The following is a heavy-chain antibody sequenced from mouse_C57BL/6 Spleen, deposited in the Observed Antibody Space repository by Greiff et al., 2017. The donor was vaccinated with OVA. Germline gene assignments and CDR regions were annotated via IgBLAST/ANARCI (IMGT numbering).Heavy chain of an antibody. V-gene: IGHV5-17*01. CDR3: ARGASYYYGSSYFDY. J-gene: IGHJ2*01. CDR1: GFTFSDYG. D-gene: IGHD1-1*01. CDR2: ISSGSSTI. Sequence: EVKLVESGGGLVKPGGSLKLSCAASGFTFSDYGMHWVRQAPEKGLEWVAYISSGSSTIYYADTVKGRFTISRDNAKNTLFLQMTSLRSEDTAMYYCARGASYYYGSSYFDYWGQGTTLTVSS.